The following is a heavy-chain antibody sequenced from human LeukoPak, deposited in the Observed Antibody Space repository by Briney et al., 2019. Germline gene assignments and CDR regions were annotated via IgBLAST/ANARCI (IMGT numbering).Heavy chain of an antibody. V-gene: IGHV3-73*01. Sequence: QPGGSLRLSCAASGFTFSGSDMHWVRRASGKGLEWVGRIRDKANSYATAYAASVKGRFTISRDDSKNTASLQMNSLKSEDTAVYYCATSSNAYNDHWGQGTLVTVSS. D-gene: IGHD5-24*01. CDR2: IRDKANSYAT. J-gene: IGHJ4*02. CDR3: ATSSNAYNDH. CDR1: GFTFSGSD.